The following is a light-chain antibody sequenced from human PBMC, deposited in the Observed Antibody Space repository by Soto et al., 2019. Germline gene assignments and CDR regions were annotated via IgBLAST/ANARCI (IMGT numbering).Light chain of an antibody. CDR2: GAS. V-gene: IGKV3-15*01. CDR3: QQYNNLPPT. J-gene: IGKJ1*01. Sequence: EIVMTQSPATLSVSPGERATLSCRASQSVSSNLAWYQQKPGQAPRLLIYGASTRATGIPARLSGSGSGAEFTLTISSLQSEDFAIYYCQQYNNLPPTFGQGTKVDIK. CDR1: QSVSSN.